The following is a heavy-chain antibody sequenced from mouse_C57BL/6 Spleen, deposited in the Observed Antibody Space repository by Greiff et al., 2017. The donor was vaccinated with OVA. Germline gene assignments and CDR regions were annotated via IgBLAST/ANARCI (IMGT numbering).Heavy chain of an antibody. J-gene: IGHJ2*01. CDR1: GYSITSGYY. Sequence: EVKLLESGPGLVKPSQSLSLTCSVTGYSITSGYYWNWIRQFPGNKLEWMGYISYDGSNNYNPSLKNRISITRDTSKNQFFLKLNSVTTEDTATYYCAREDSNYSFDYWGQGTTLTVSS. CDR2: ISYDGSN. CDR3: AREDSNYSFDY. V-gene: IGHV3-6*01. D-gene: IGHD2-5*01.